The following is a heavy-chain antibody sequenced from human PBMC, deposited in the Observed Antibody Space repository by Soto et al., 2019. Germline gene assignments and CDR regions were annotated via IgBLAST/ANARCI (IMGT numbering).Heavy chain of an antibody. CDR1: GGNFRRYA. D-gene: IGHD2-2*01. J-gene: IGHJ6*02. CDR2: ILPIFGSP. Sequence: SVKVSCKASGGNFRRYAISWVRQAPGQGLEWMGGILPIFGSPSHAQKFRDRVTITADESTSTAYLELTSLTSEDTAIYYCVFGDCTSSSCSYYFYGLDVWGQGATVTVSS. CDR3: VFGDCTSSSCSYYFYGLDV. V-gene: IGHV1-69*13.